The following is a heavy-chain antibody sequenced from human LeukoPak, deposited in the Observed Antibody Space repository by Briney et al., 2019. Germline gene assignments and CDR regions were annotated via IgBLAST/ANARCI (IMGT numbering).Heavy chain of an antibody. J-gene: IGHJ4*02. V-gene: IGHV1-24*01. CDR2: FDPEDGET. Sequence: ASVKVSCKVSGYTLTKLSMHWVRQAPGKGLEWMGGFDPEDGETIYAQNFQGRVTMTEDTSTDTAYMELSSLKSEGTAVYYCATDLPLGVVAATPRTGYWGQGTLVTVSS. D-gene: IGHD2-15*01. CDR3: ATDLPLGVVAATPRTGY. CDR1: GYTLTKLS.